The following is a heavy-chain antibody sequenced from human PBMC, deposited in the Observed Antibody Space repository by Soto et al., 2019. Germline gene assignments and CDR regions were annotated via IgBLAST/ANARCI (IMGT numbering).Heavy chain of an antibody. D-gene: IGHD5-12*01. CDR3: ARFEVAAMTLDY. Sequence: QVQLQESGPGLVKPSQTLSLTCTVSGDSISSGDYYWSWVRQHPGKGLEWIGYIYYSGSTYYNPYLKSRLTISVDTSESQFSLKPSSVTAADTAVYYCARFEVAAMTLDYWGQGTLVTVSS. CDR1: GDSISSGDYY. V-gene: IGHV4-31*03. CDR2: IYYSGST. J-gene: IGHJ4*02.